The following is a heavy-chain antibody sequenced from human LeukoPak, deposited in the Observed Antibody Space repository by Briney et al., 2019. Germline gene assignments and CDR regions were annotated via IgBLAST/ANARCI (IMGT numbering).Heavy chain of an antibody. CDR1: GYTFTSYG. CDR2: ISAYNGNT. J-gene: IGHJ3*02. D-gene: IGHD3-10*01. Sequence: ASVKVSCKASGYTFTSYGISWVRQAPGQGLEWMGWISAYNGNTNYAQKLQGRVTMTTDTSTSTAYMELRSLRSDDTAVYYCARVNSVLLWFGATKKEKNAFDIWGQGTMVTVSS. V-gene: IGHV1-18*01. CDR3: ARVNSVLLWFGATKKEKNAFDI.